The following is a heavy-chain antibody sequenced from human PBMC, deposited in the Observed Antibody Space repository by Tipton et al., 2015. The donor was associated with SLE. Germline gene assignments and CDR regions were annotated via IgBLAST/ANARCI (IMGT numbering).Heavy chain of an antibody. Sequence: TLSLTCAVYGGSFSGYYWSWIRQPPGKGLGWIGEINHSGSTNHNPSPKSRVTISVNTSKNQFSLKLSSVTAADTAVYYCARPPLYYYGSGSYYNPHPFDYWGQGTLVTVSS. J-gene: IGHJ4*02. CDR1: GGSFSGYY. CDR3: ARPPLYYYGSGSYYNPHPFDY. D-gene: IGHD3-10*01. V-gene: IGHV4-34*01. CDR2: INHSGST.